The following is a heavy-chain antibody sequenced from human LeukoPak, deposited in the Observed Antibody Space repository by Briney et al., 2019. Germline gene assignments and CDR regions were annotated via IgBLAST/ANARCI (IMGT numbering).Heavy chain of an antibody. V-gene: IGHV3-15*01. CDR2: IKSKTDGGTT. CDR1: GFTFSNAW. Sequence: GGSLRPSCAASGFTFSNAWMSWVRQAPGKGLEWVGRIKSKTDGGTTDYAAPVKGRFTISRDDSKNTLYLQMNSLKTEDTAVYYCTTDPASTAMVPFDYWGQGTLVTVSS. D-gene: IGHD5-18*01. CDR3: TTDPASTAMVPFDY. J-gene: IGHJ4*02.